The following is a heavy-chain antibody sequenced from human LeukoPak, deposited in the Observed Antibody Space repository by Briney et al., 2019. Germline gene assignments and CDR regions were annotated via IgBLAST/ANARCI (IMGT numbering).Heavy chain of an antibody. Sequence: SETLSLTCTVSGGSISSSSYYWGWIRQPPGKGLEWIGSIYYSGSTYYNPSLKSRVTISVDTSKNQSSLKLSSVTAADTAVYYCARHETQLDPGEYFDWSPLGYFDYWGQGTLVTVSS. CDR1: GGSISSSSYY. CDR2: IYYSGST. CDR3: ARHETQLDPGEYFDWSPLGYFDY. D-gene: IGHD3-9*01. V-gene: IGHV4-39*01. J-gene: IGHJ4*02.